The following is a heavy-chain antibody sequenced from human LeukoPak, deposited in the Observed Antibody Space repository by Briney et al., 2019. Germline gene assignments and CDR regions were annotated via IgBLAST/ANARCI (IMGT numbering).Heavy chain of an antibody. CDR3: ARDYSNSNYYYYGMDV. D-gene: IGHD4-11*01. J-gene: IGHJ6*02. CDR1: GFTFSSYS. CDR2: ISSSSSYI. Sequence: GGSLRPSCAASGFTFSSYSMNWVRQAPGKGLEWVSSISSSSSYIYYADSVKGRFTISRDNAKNSLYLQMNSLRAEDTAVYYCARDYSNSNYYYYGMDVWGQGTTVTVSS. V-gene: IGHV3-21*01.